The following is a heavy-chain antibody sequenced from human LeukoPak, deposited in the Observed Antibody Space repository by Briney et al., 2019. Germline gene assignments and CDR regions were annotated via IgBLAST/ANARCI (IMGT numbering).Heavy chain of an antibody. V-gene: IGHV5-51*01. J-gene: IGHJ4*02. Sequence: GGSLKISCKGSGYRFTSDWIGWVRQMPGKGVEWRGIIYPGDSDTRYSPSFQGQVTISADKSVNAAYLQWSSLKASDTAMYYCARLSGRVVCSAGSCYIDSWGQGTLVTVSS. D-gene: IGHD2-15*01. CDR1: GYRFTSDW. CDR3: ARLSGRVVCSAGSCYIDS. CDR2: IYPGDSDT.